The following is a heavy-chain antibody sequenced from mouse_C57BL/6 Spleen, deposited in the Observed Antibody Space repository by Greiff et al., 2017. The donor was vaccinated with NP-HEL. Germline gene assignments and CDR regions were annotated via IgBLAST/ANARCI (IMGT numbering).Heavy chain of an antibody. CDR1: GYTFTDYY. D-gene: IGHD1-1*01. CDR3: ASGDITTDAMDY. CDR2: INPYNGGT. J-gene: IGHJ4*01. Sequence: EVQLQQSGPVLVKPGASVKMSCKASGYTFTDYYMNWVKQSHGKSLEWIGVINPYNGGTSYNQKFKGKATLTVDKSSSTAYMEVNSLTSEDSAVYYCASGDITTDAMDYWGQGTSVTVSS. V-gene: IGHV1-19*01.